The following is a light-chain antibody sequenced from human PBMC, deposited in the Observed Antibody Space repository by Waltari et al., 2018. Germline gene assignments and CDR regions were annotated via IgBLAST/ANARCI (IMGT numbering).Light chain of an antibody. Sequence: QSALTQPRSVSGSPGQSVTIPCIGTSTAFGAYDSVSWYQQHPGKAPKLMIYDVDKRPSGVPDRFSGSKSGTTASLTISGLQTEDEAEFYCCSYAGNNILIFGGGTKLTVL. CDR3: CSYAGNNILI. CDR1: STAFGAYDS. J-gene: IGLJ2*01. CDR2: DVD. V-gene: IGLV2-11*01.